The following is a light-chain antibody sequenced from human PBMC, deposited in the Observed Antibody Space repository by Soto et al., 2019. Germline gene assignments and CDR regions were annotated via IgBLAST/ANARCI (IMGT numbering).Light chain of an antibody. J-gene: IGLJ1*01. Sequence: QSVLTQPPSVSAAPGQEVTISCSGGSSNIAANSVSWYQHLPGTAPKLLIYDSDRRHSGTPARFSGSKSGTSATLGITGLQTGDEADYYCGAWDTSLTVYVFGSGTKVTVL. CDR3: GAWDTSLTVYV. V-gene: IGLV1-51*01. CDR1: SSNIAANS. CDR2: DSD.